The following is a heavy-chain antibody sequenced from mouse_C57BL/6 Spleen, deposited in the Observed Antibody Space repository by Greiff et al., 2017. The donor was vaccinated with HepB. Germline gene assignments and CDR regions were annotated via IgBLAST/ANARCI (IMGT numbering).Heavy chain of an antibody. V-gene: IGHV5-4*01. D-gene: IGHD2-5*01. Sequence: EVNVVESGGGLVKPGGSLKLSCAASGFTFSSYAMSWVRQTPEKRLEWVATISDGGSYTYYPDNVKGRFTISRDNAKNNLYLQMSHLKSEDTAMYYCARDRGYSNYLYYFDYWGQGTTLTVSS. J-gene: IGHJ2*01. CDR2: ISDGGSYT. CDR1: GFTFSSYA. CDR3: ARDRGYSNYLYYFDY.